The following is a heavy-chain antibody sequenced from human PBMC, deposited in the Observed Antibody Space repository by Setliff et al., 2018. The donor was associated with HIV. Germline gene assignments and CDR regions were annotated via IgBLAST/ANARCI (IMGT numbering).Heavy chain of an antibody. CDR2: VYPSDGST. CDR3: ARATGAADL. V-gene: IGHV1-46*03. D-gene: IGHD6-13*01. Sequence: ASVKVSCKASGYTFTSYYMHWVRQAPGQGLEWMGMVYPSDGSTSYAQKFQGRVTMTRDTSTSTIYMELRSLRSDDAAVYYCARATGAADLWGQGTKVTISS. J-gene: IGHJ5*02. CDR1: GYTFTSYY.